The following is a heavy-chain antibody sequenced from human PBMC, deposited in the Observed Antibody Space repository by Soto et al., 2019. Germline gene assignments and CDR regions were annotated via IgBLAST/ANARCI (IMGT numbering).Heavy chain of an antibody. CDR2: ISGSGGST. Sequence: GGSLRLSCAASGFTFSSYAMSWVRQAPGKGLEWVSAISGSGGSTYYADSVKGRFTISRDNSKNTLYLQMNSLRAEDTTVYYCSDGMAYYDSSGFDWFEPWGQGTLVTVSS. CDR3: SDGMAYYDSSGFDWFEP. D-gene: IGHD3-22*01. CDR1: GFTFSSYA. J-gene: IGHJ5*02. V-gene: IGHV3-23*01.